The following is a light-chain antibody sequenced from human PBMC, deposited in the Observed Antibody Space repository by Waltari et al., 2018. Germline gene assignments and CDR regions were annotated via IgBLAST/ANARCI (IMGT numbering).Light chain of an antibody. J-gene: IGLJ2*01. Sequence: SSVLTQPPSVSVAPGQTATITCGGNNIGSKSVHWYQQKPGQAPLLVVYDDDVRPPGIPERISGSNSANTAPLTINRVEVGDGAAYFCQVWDNYADLVIFGGGTKLTVL. V-gene: IGLV3-21*02. CDR3: QVWDNYADLVI. CDR2: DDD. CDR1: NIGSKS.